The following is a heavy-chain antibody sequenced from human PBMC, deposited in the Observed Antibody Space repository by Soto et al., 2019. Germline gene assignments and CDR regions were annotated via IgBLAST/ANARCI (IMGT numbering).Heavy chain of an antibody. J-gene: IGHJ4*02. CDR1: GGTFSSYA. Sequence: QVQLVQSGAEVKKPGSSVKVSCKASGGTFSSYAISWVRQAPGQGLEWMGGIIPIFGTANYAQKFQGRVTITADESTSTAYMELSSMRAEDTAVYYCAREDTDMATLYYFDYGGQGTLVTVSS. V-gene: IGHV1-69*12. CDR2: IIPIFGTA. CDR3: AREDTDMATLYYFDY. D-gene: IGHD5-18*01.